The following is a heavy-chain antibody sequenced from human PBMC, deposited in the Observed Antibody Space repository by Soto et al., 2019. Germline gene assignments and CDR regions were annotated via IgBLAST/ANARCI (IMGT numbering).Heavy chain of an antibody. D-gene: IGHD1-1*01. Sequence: PSETLSLTCTVSGGSMISYYWSWIRQPPGRGLEWIGFIYYAGSTKYNPSLNSRVTISVDTSKNQFSLKLSSVTAADTAVYYCARARNWNWYYYYGMDVWGQGTTVTVS. V-gene: IGHV4-59*12. J-gene: IGHJ6*02. CDR2: IYYAGST. CDR1: GGSMISYY. CDR3: ARARNWNWYYYYGMDV.